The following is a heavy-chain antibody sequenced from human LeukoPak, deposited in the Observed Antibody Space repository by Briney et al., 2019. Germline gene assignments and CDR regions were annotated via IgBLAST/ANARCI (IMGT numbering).Heavy chain of an antibody. CDR3: ARRRAEYDSSAYYYVWLDP. V-gene: IGHV4-39*01. CDR1: GGSISSSSHY. Sequence: SETLSLTCTVSGGSISSSSHYWGWIRQPAGKGLEWIGSIYYSGSTYYNPSLKSRVTISVDTSKNQFSLKLSSVTAADTAVYYCARRRAEYDSSAYYYVWLDPWGQGTLVTVSS. CDR2: IYYSGST. D-gene: IGHD3-22*01. J-gene: IGHJ5*02.